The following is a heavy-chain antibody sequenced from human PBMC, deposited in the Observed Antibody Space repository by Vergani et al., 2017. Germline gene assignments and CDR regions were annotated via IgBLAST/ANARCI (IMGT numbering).Heavy chain of an antibody. Sequence: QVQLQESGPGLVKPSETLSLTCTVSNYSISRGYFWGWIRRPPGKGLEWIGSFHHTGMTYNNPSLKSRVTISVDTSKKQFSLKLSSVTAADTAVYYCARGARLPQYNYGWVSNKGGYYYGMDVWGQGTTVTVSS. CDR1: NYSISRGYF. CDR3: ARGARLPQYNYGWVSNKGGYYYGMDV. J-gene: IGHJ6*02. V-gene: IGHV4-38-2*02. D-gene: IGHD3-10*01. CDR2: FHHTGMT.